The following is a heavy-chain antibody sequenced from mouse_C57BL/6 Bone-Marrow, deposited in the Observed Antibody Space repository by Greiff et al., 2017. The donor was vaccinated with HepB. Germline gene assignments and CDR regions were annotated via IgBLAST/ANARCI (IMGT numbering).Heavy chain of an antibody. D-gene: IGHD3-2*02. J-gene: IGHJ4*01. CDR2: INSDGGST. CDR3: ARHDQLIGDAMDY. Sequence: EVMLVESGGGLVQPGESLKLSCESYEYEFPSHDMSWVRKTPEKRLELVAAINSDGGSTYYPDTMERRFIISRDNTKKTLYLQMSRLRSEDTALYYCARHDQLIGDAMDYWGQGTSVTVSS. V-gene: IGHV5-2*03. CDR1: EYEFPSHD.